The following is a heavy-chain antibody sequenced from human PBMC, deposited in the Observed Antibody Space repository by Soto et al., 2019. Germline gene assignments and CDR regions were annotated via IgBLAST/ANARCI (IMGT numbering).Heavy chain of an antibody. D-gene: IGHD6-13*01. CDR2: IIPIFGTA. CDR1: GGTFSSYA. CDR3: ASPLGAADGRGGYYQYGMDV. Sequence: QVQLVQSGAEVKKPGSSVKVSCKASGGTFSSYAISWVRQAPGQGLEWMGGIIPIFGTANYAQKFQGRVTITADESQSTAHMELSSLGSEDTAVDYCASPLGAADGRGGYYQYGMDVWGQGTTVTVSS. J-gene: IGHJ6*02. V-gene: IGHV1-69*01.